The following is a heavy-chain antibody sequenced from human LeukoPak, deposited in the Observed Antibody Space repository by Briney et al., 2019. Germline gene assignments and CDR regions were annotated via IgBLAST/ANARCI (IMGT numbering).Heavy chain of an antibody. CDR1: GFTFSIYA. D-gene: IGHD3-22*01. Sequence: GGSLRLSCAASGFTFSIYAMSWVRQAPGKGLEWVSSITSSGTGTYYAESVKGRFTISRDNSENTLYLRMDSLRAEDTAVYYCAKERPNYYDSSGHYYRRNGDSWGQGTLVTVSS. CDR3: AKERPNYYDSSGHYYRRNGDS. J-gene: IGHJ5*01. V-gene: IGHV3-23*01. CDR2: ITSSGTGT.